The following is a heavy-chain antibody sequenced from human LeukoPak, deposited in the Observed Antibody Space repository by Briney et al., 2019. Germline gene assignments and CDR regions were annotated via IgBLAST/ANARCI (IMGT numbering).Heavy chain of an antibody. CDR3: ATTAGTFDY. Sequence: PGGSLRLSCATSGFTFSNAWMTWVRQAPGKGLEWVGRIKSRTDGATTDYAAPVKDRFTISRDDSKNTLFLQMNSLKAEDTAVYDCATTAGTFDYWGQGTLVTVSS. J-gene: IGHJ4*02. CDR1: GFTFSNAW. CDR2: IKSRTDGATT. V-gene: IGHV3-15*01. D-gene: IGHD1-1*01.